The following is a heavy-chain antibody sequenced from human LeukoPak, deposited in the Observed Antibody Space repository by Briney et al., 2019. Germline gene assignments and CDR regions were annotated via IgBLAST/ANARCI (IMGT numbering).Heavy chain of an antibody. CDR2: ISAYNGNT. Sequence: GASGKVSCKASGYTFTSYGISWVRQAPGQGLEWMGWISAYNGNTNYAQKLQGRVAMTTDTSTSTAYMELRSLRSDDTAVYYCARPDYYDSSGYYYFDYWGQGTLVTVSS. J-gene: IGHJ4*02. CDR1: GYTFTSYG. V-gene: IGHV1-18*01. D-gene: IGHD3-22*01. CDR3: ARPDYYDSSGYYYFDY.